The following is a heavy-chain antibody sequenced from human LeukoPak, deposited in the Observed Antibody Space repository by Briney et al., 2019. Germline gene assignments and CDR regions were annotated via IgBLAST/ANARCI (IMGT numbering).Heavy chain of an antibody. CDR1: GFTFTNYA. J-gene: IGHJ4*02. Sequence: GGSLRLSCAASGFTFTNYAMSWVRQAPGKGLEWVSTITGSGGSTYYTDSVKGRFTISRDNSKNTLYLQMNSLRAEDTAVYYCARDTVLDYWGQGTLVTVSS. CDR2: ITGSGGST. V-gene: IGHV3-23*01. CDR3: ARDTVLDY. D-gene: IGHD4-17*01.